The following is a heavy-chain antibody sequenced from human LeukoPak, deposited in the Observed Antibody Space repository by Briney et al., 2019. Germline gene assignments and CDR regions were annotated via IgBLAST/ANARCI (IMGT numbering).Heavy chain of an antibody. J-gene: IGHJ3*02. Sequence: GASVRVSCTASGYTFTSYYMHWVRQAPGQGLEWMGIINPSGGTTSYAQQFQGRVTMTRDTSTSTVYMELSSLRSEDTAVYYCARGRDYGSSKSAFDIWGQGTMVTVSS. D-gene: IGHD3-10*01. CDR2: INPSGGTT. CDR3: ARGRDYGSSKSAFDI. CDR1: GYTFTSYY. V-gene: IGHV1-46*01.